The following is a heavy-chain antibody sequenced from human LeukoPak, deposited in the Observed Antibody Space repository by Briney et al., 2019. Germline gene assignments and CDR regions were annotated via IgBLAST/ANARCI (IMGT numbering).Heavy chain of an antibody. J-gene: IGHJ6*04. CDR2: ISYDGSNK. CDR1: GFTFSSYA. V-gene: IGHV3-30*04. CDR3: ARDRAVAGSYYYYGMDV. Sequence: QPGRSLRLSCAASGFTFSSYAMHWVRQAPGKWLEWVAVISYDGSNKYYADSVKGRFTISRDNSKNTLYLRMNSLRAEDTAVYYCARDRAVAGSYYYYGMDVWGKGTTVTVSS. D-gene: IGHD6-19*01.